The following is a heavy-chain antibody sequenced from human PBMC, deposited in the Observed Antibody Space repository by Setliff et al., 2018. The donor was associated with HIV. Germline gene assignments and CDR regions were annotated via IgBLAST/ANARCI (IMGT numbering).Heavy chain of an antibody. J-gene: IGHJ3*02. V-gene: IGHV4-34*01. D-gene: IGHD4-4*01. CDR2: ISNSGKI. CDR3: ARTVPHSAAQDAFDI. Sequence: SETLSLTCVVYRGSFSDYYWTWIRQPPGKGLEWIGYISNSGKIYYDPSLNSRVALSADTSKNQLSLKLTSVTAEDTGVYYCARTVPHSAAQDAFDIWGQGTVVTVSS. CDR1: RGSFSDYY.